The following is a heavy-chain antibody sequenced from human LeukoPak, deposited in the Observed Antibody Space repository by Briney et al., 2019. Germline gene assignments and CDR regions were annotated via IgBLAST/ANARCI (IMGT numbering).Heavy chain of an antibody. V-gene: IGHV3-20*04. CDR2: INWNGGST. J-gene: IGHJ4*02. CDR1: GCIFDDYG. Sequence: PGGSLRLSCAASGCIFDDYGMSWVRQAPGKGLEWVSGINWNGGSTGYADSVKGRFTISRDNAKNSLYLQMNSLRAEDTALYYCARSSHNNYWYFDYWGQGTLVTVSS. CDR3: ARSSHNNYWYFDY. D-gene: IGHD1-1*01.